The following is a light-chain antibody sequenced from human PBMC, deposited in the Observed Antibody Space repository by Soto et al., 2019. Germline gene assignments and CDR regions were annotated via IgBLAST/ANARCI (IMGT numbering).Light chain of an antibody. CDR1: TSNIGAGAD. V-gene: IGLV1-40*01. Sequence: QSVLTQPPSVSGAPGQRVTISCTGGTSNIGAGADVHWYQQLPGTAPKLLIYANNNRPSGVPDRFSGSKSGTSASLAITGLQAEDEADYYCQSFGGRRGGSPVVFGGGTKVTVL. J-gene: IGLJ2*01. CDR2: ANN. CDR3: QSFGGRRGGSPVV.